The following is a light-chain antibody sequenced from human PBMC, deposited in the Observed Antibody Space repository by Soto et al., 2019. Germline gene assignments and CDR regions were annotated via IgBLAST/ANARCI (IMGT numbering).Light chain of an antibody. CDR2: HSI. V-gene: IGLV2-14*01. J-gene: IGLJ1*01. CDR1: ISDVVVYKY. Sequence: QSVLTQPASVSGSPGQSITISFTVTISDVVVYKYVSFYQQYPFKAAKLMIYHSINRPSLFSNRFSVSNCGNSSSLTISGXQAEDEDDYDCSSYTSTSTYVLGTGTKVTVL. CDR3: SSYTSTSTYV.